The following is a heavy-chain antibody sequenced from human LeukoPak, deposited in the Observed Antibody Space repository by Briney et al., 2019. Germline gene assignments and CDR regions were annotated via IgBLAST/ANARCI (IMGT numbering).Heavy chain of an antibody. D-gene: IGHD3-10*01. Sequence: GGSLRLSCAASEFDFSSHAMTWVRQAPGKGLEWVSAISISGSKTYYADSVKGRFTISRDNSKNTLYLQMNSLRAEDTAVYYCAKGSRFYYGSGSPNWFDPWGQGTLVTVSS. CDR3: AKGSRFYYGSGSPNWFDP. J-gene: IGHJ5*02. V-gene: IGHV3-23*01. CDR1: EFDFSSHA. CDR2: ISISGSKT.